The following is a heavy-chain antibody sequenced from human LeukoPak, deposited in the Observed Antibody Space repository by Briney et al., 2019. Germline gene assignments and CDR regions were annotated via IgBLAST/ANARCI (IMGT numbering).Heavy chain of an antibody. V-gene: IGHV3-30*03. CDR1: GFTFSSYG. CDR3: ARDFREPGIADQFYYYYYYMDV. CDR2: ISYDGSNK. Sequence: GGSLRLSCAASGFTFSSYGMHWVRQAPGKGLEWVAVISYDGSNKYYADSVKGRFTISRDNSKNALYLQMNSLRTEDSALYYCARDFREPGIADQFYYYYYYMDVWGKGTTVTVSS. J-gene: IGHJ6*03. D-gene: IGHD2/OR15-2a*01.